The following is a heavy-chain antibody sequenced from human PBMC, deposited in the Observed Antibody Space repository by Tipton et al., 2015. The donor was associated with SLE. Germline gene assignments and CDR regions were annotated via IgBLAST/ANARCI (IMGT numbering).Heavy chain of an antibody. J-gene: IGHJ4*02. CDR2: IYFSGSA. D-gene: IGHD6-13*01. CDR3: ARVGGSNWQFFDY. CDR1: GGSITNNY. V-gene: IGHV4-59*01. Sequence: TLSLTCTVSGGSITNNYWSWIRQPPGKGLEWIGYIYFSGSANYNPSLKSRATISVDTSKNQFSLKLSSVTAADTAVYFCARVGGSNWQFFDYWGQGVLVTVSS.